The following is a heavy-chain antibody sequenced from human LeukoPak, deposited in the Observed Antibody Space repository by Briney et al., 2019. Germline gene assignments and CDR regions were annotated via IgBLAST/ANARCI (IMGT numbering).Heavy chain of an antibody. CDR2: IYYSGST. V-gene: IGHV4-61*08. CDR1: GGSISSGGYY. CDR3: ARVSFVRLYAFDI. J-gene: IGHJ3*02. D-gene: IGHD3-10*01. Sequence: SSETLSLTCTVSGGSISSGGYYWSWIRQHPGKGLEWIGYIYYSGSTNYNPSLKSRVTISVDTSKNQFSLKLSSVTAADTAVYYCARVSFVRLYAFDIWGQGTMVTVSS.